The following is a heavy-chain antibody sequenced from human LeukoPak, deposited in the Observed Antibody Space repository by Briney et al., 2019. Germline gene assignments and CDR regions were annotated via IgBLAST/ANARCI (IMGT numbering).Heavy chain of an antibody. V-gene: IGHV1-2*02. CDR1: GYTFTGYY. D-gene: IGHD2-21*01. CDR3: ARVIQAARDAFDI. CDR2: INPNSGGT. Sequence: ASVKVSCKASGYTFTGYYMHWVRQAPGQGLEWMGWINPNSGGTNYAQKFQGRVTMTRDTSISTAYMELSRLRSDDTAVYYCARVIQAARDAFDIWGQGTMVTVSS. J-gene: IGHJ3*02.